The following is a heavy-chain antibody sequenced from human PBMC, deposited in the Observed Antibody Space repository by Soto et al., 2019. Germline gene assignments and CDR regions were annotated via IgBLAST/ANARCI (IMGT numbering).Heavy chain of an antibody. CDR1: GGTFSSYA. J-gene: IGHJ4*02. Sequence: GASVKVSCKASGGTFSSYAISWVRQAPGQGLEWMGGIIPIFGTANYAQKFQGRVTITADESTSTAYMELSSLRSEDTAVYYCARTVVVHLYYFDYWGQGTLVTVSS. CDR2: IIPIFGTA. D-gene: IGHD3-22*01. CDR3: ARTVVVHLYYFDY. V-gene: IGHV1-69*13.